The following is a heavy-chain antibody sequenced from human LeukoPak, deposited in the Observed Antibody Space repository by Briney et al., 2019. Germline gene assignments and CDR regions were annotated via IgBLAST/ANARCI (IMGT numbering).Heavy chain of an antibody. CDR3: ARDQHRYDSSGYPSFDY. CDR2: ISSSGSTI. CDR1: GFTFSDYY. Sequence: GGSLRLSCAASGFTFSDYYMSWIRQAPGKGLERASYISSSGSTIYYADSVKGRFTISRDNAKNSLYLQMNSLRAEDTAVYYCARDQHRYDSSGYPSFDYWGQGTLVTVYS. J-gene: IGHJ4*02. V-gene: IGHV3-11*01. D-gene: IGHD3-22*01.